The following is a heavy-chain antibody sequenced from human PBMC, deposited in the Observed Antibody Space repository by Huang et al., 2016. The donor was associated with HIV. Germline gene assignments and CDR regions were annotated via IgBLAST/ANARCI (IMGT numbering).Heavy chain of an antibody. Sequence: EVQLVESGGGLVQPGGSLRLSCAAFGFTFSSYWMHWVRQAPGKGVVCVARINSDGSSPGYADSVKGRFTISRDNAKNTLDLQMNSLRAEDTAVYYCVRDPRIQSWLNYFDYWGQGTLVSVSS. D-gene: IGHD3-22*01. J-gene: IGHJ4*02. CDR1: GFTFSSYW. CDR2: INSDGSSP. CDR3: VRDPRIQSWLNYFDY. V-gene: IGHV3-74*01.